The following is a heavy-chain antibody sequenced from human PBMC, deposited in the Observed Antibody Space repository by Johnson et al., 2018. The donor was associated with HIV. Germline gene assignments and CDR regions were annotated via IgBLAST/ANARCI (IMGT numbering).Heavy chain of an antibody. D-gene: IGHD4-17*01. CDR1: GFTFSSYA. CDR3: ARELEFGDLRKNDAFDI. CDR2: ISYDGSNK. V-gene: IGHV3-30-3*01. Sequence: QVQLVESGGGVVQPGRSLRLSCAASGFTFSSYAMHWVRQAPGKGLEWVAVISYDGSNKYYADSVKGRFTISRDNSKNTLYLQMNSLRADDTAVYYCARELEFGDLRKNDAFDIWGQGTMVTVSS. J-gene: IGHJ3*02.